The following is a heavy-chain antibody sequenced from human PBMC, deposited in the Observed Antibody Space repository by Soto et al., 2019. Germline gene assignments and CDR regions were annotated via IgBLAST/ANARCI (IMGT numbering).Heavy chain of an antibody. CDR1: GYTFTSYG. CDR3: ARDIVVVPAALYFDY. J-gene: IGHJ4*02. CDR2: ISAYNGNT. Sequence: ASVKVSCKASGYTFTSYGISWVRQAPGQGLEWMGWISAYNGNTNYAQKLQGRVTMTTDTSTSTAYMELRSLRSDDTAVYYCARDIVVVPAALYFDYWGQGTLVTVSS. V-gene: IGHV1-18*01. D-gene: IGHD2-2*01.